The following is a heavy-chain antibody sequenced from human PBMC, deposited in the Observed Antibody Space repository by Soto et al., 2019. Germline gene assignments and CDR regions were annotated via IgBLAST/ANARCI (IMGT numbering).Heavy chain of an antibody. D-gene: IGHD1-1*01. CDR2: ISAHHDNT. J-gene: IGHJ4*02. CDR3: ARGRYGDY. Sequence: QVHLVQSGAEVKKPGASVKVSCKGSGYDFTTYGITWVRQAPGQGLEWMAWISAHHDNTAYEQKLQGRVTVTRDTSTSTAYMELRSLRSDDTAVYYCARGRYGDYWGQGALVTVSS. CDR1: GYDFTTYG. V-gene: IGHV1-18*01.